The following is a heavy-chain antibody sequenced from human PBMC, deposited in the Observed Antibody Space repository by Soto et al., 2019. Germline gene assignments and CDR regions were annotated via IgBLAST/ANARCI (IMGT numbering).Heavy chain of an antibody. CDR3: ARVAYSSSWYRTQYNWFDP. CDR2: IDPSDSYT. V-gene: IGHV5-10-1*01. J-gene: IGHJ5*02. D-gene: IGHD6-13*01. Sequence: PGESLKISCKGSGYSFTSYWISWVRQMPGKGLEWMGRIDPSDSYTNYSPSFQGHVTISADKSISTAYLQWSSLKASDTAMYYCARVAYSSSWYRTQYNWFDPWGQGTLVTVSS. CDR1: GYSFTSYW.